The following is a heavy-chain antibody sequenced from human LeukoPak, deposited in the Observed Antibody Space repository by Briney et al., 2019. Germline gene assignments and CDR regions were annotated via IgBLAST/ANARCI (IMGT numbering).Heavy chain of an antibody. CDR3: ARDRSQQLVPLFDY. CDR1: YTFTXXG. D-gene: IGHD6-13*01. CDR2: ISSYNGNK. J-gene: IGHJ4*02. Sequence: YTFTXXGXXWXRXXXGQXXXXMXWISSYNGNKNYAQKLQGRVTMTTETSTSTAYMELRSLRSDDTAVYYCARDRSQQLVPLFDYWGQGTLVTVSS. V-gene: IGHV1-18*01.